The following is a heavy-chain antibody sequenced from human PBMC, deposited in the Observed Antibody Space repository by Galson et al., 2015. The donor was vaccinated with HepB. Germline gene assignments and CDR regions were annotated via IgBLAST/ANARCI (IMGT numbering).Heavy chain of an antibody. CDR2: IYYSGST. V-gene: IGHV4-59*01. CDR1: GGSICSYY. CDR3: ARDRVIYDSSGYSQTYGMDV. D-gene: IGHD3-22*01. J-gene: IGHJ6*02. Sequence: SETLSLTCTISGGSICSYYWSWIRQPPGKGLEWIGYIYYSGSTNYNPSLKSRVTISVDTSKNQFSLKLSSVSAADTAVYYCARDRVIYDSSGYSQTYGMDVWGQGTTVTVSS.